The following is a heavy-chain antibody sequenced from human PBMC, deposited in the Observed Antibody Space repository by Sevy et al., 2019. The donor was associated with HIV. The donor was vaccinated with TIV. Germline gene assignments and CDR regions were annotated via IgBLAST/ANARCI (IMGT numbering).Heavy chain of an antibody. V-gene: IGHV3-15*01. J-gene: IGHJ1*01. CDR1: GFTFSNAW. D-gene: IGHD3-22*01. CDR3: TATLPGDFYDSSGYYYLPEYFQH. CDR2: IKSKTDGGTT. Sequence: GGSLRLSCAASGFTFSNAWMSWVRQAPGKGLEWVGPIKSKTDGGTTDYAAPVKGRFTISRDDSKNTLYLQMNSLKTEDTAVYYCTATLPGDFYDSSGYYYLPEYFQHWGQGTLVTVSS.